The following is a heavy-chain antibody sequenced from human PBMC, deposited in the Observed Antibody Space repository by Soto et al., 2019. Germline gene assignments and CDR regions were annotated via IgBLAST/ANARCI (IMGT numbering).Heavy chain of an antibody. Sequence: PSETLSLTCTVSGGSISSGGYYWSWIRQHPGKGLEWIGYIYYSGSTYYNPSLKSRVTISVDTSKNQFSLKLSSVTAADTAVYYCARDHPTDFWSGYPPGYYYGMDVWGQGTTVTVSS. J-gene: IGHJ6*02. D-gene: IGHD3-3*01. CDR3: ARDHPTDFWSGYPPGYYYGMDV. CDR2: IYYSGST. V-gene: IGHV4-31*03. CDR1: GGSISSGGYY.